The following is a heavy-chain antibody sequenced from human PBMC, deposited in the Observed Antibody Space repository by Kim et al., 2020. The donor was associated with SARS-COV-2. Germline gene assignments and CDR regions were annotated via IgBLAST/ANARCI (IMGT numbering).Heavy chain of an antibody. D-gene: IGHD2-8*02. Sequence: SETLSLTCAVYGGSFTGYYWSWIRQPPGKGLEWIGEINHSGSTNYNPSLKSRVTTSVDTSMNQFSLKLTSVTAADTAVYYCARGTGGRSYWDIDLWGSGTKVTVSS. J-gene: IGHJ2*01. CDR2: INHSGST. CDR1: GGSFTGYY. CDR3: ARGTGGRSYWDIDL. V-gene: IGHV4-34*01.